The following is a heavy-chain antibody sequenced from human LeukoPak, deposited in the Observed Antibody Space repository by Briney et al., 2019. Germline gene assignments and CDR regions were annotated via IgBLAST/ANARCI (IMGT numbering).Heavy chain of an antibody. V-gene: IGHV3-74*01. CDR1: GFTFSTFW. J-gene: IGHJ4*02. D-gene: IGHD3-10*01. CDR3: AKDIAAMVRGVNADY. CDR2: INHDGSST. Sequence: PGGSLRLSGATSGFTFSTFWMHWVRQAPGKGLVWVSRINHDGSSTNYADSVKGRFTISRDNAKNSLYLQMNSLRAEDTALYYCAKDIAAMVRGVNADYWGQGTLDAVSS.